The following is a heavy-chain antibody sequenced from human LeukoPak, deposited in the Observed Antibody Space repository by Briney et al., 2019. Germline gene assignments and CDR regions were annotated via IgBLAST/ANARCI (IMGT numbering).Heavy chain of an antibody. CDR1: GFTFSSYD. CDR2: IGTAGDT. D-gene: IGHD2-15*01. J-gene: IGHJ4*02. CDR3: ARATVGLDY. Sequence: PGRSLRLSCAASGFTFSSYDMHWVSQDTGKGLEWVSTIGTAGDTYSSGSVKGRFPVSRENAKNALYLQLNSLRAGDTAVYYCARATVGLDYWGQGTLVTVSS. V-gene: IGHV3-13*04.